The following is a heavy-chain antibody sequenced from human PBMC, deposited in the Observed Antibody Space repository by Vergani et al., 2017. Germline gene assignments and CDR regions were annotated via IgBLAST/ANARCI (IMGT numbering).Heavy chain of an antibody. V-gene: IGHV1-69*18. CDR3: ARDRTEENNYYYYYMDV. CDR1: GGTFGSYA. J-gene: IGHJ6*03. CDR2: IIPIFGTA. D-gene: IGHD2/OR15-2a*01. Sequence: QVQLVQSGAEVKKPGSSVKVSCKASGGTFGSYAISWVRQAPGQGLEWMGRIIPIFGTANYAQKFQGRVTITADESTSTAYMELSSLRSEDTAVYYCARDRTEENNYYYYYMDVWGKGTTVTVSS.